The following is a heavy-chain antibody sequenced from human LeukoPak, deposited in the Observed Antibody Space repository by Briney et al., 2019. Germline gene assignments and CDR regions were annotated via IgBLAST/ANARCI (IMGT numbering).Heavy chain of an antibody. J-gene: IGHJ1*01. Sequence: SETLSLTCTVSGGSISSTSYYWGWIRQPPGKGLEWIGTIYYSGTTYYNPSLKSRVTISVDTSKNQFSLKLSSVTAADTAVYYCARGPTLKYFHHWGQGTLVTVSS. V-gene: IGHV4-39*01. CDR3: ARGPTLKYFHH. CDR2: IYYSGTT. CDR1: GGSISSTSYY.